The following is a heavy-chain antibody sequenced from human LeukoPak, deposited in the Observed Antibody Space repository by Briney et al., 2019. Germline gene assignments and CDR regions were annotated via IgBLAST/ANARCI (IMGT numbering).Heavy chain of an antibody. CDR1: GGSISSYY. Sequence: SETLSLTCTVSGGSISSYYWGWIRQPPGKGLEWIGYIYYSGSTNYNPSLKSRVTISVDTSKNQFSLKLSSVTAADTAVYYCARDSHVEMATSYYYYYYMDVWGKGTTVTVSS. CDR2: IYYSGST. CDR3: ARDSHVEMATSYYYYYYMDV. D-gene: IGHD5-24*01. V-gene: IGHV4-59*01. J-gene: IGHJ6*03.